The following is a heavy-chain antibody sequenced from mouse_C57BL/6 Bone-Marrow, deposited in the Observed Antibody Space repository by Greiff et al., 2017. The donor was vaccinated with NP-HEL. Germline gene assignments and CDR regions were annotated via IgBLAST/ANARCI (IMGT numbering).Heavy chain of an antibody. CDR2: VFPYNGGP. CDR1: GFTFTDYY. J-gene: IGHJ4*01. Sequence: VQLQQSGPVLVKPGPSVKISCKASGFTFTDYYMHWVKQSHGKSLEWIGLVFPYNGGPSYNQKFKGKATLTVATSSRIASIELHSLTSEDSAVYYCARLSTVVASYDAMDYWGQGTSVTVSS. V-gene: IGHV1-36*01. D-gene: IGHD1-1*01. CDR3: ARLSTVVASYDAMDY.